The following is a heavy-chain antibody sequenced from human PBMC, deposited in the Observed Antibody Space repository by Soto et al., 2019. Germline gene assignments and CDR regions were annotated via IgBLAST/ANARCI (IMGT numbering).Heavy chain of an antibody. CDR1: GYTFSMSG. Sequence: QVQLVQSGAEVKKPGASVKVSCKSSGYTFSMSGISWVRQAPGQGLEWMGWISGYNGKTNYEQKFPDRVTMATDTSTNMAYMELRSLKSDDTAVYYWAREGPRPYYYYGMDVWGQGTTVTVSS. CDR3: AREGPRPYYYYGMDV. V-gene: IGHV1-18*01. CDR2: ISGYNGKT. J-gene: IGHJ6*02.